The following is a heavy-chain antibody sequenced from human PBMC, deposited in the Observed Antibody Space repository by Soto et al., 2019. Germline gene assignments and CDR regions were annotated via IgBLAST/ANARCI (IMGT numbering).Heavy chain of an antibody. CDR1: GGTFSSYA. CDR2: IITIFGTA. J-gene: IGHJ6*02. D-gene: IGHD6-19*01. Sequence: QVQLVQSGAEVKKPGSSVKVSCKASGGTFSSYAVSWVRQAPGQGLEWMGKIITIFGTANYARKFQGRLTMTADVSSSTAYMELSSLTSEDTAVYYCSSENRYFLYGMDVWGQGTTVTVSS. CDR3: SSENRYFLYGMDV. V-gene: IGHV1-69*18.